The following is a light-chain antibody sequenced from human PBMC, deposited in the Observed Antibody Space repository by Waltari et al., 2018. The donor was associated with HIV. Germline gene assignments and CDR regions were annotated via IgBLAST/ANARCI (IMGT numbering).Light chain of an antibody. Sequence: DIQMTQSPSYLSASVGDRVTITCRASQSISSYLNWYQQKPGKAPKVLIYAASSLQSGVPSRFSGSGSGTDFTLTITSLQPEDFATYYCQQSYTTPGTFGQGTKVEIK. CDR2: AAS. CDR3: QQSYTTPGT. V-gene: IGKV1-39*01. CDR1: QSISSY. J-gene: IGKJ1*01.